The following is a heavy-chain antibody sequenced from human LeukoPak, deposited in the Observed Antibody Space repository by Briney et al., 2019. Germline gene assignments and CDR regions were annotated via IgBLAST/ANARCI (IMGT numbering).Heavy chain of an antibody. V-gene: IGHV3-23*01. CDR3: AKQLGYCSDGSCYFPY. J-gene: IGHJ4*02. Sequence: GGSLRLSCAASGFTFSSSAMSWVRQAPGKGLEWVSAISNNGGYTYYADSVQGRFTISRDNSKSTLCPQMNSLRAEDTAVYYCAKQLGYCSDGSCYFPYWGQGTLVTVSS. CDR1: GFTFSSSA. CDR2: ISNNGGYT. D-gene: IGHD2-15*01.